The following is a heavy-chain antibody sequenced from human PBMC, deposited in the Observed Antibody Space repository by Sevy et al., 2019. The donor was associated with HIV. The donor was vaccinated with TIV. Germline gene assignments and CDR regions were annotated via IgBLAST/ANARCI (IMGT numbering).Heavy chain of an antibody. V-gene: IGHV3-72*01. CDR1: GFTFSDHY. J-gene: IGHJ3*02. CDR3: AVSLWFGELSDNDAFDI. Sequence: GGSLRLSCAASGFTFSDHYMDWVRQAPGKGLEWVGRTRNKANSYTTEYAASVKGRFTISRDDSKNSLYLQMNSLKTVYTAVYYWAVSLWFGELSDNDAFDIWGQGTMVTVSS. CDR2: TRNKANSYTT. D-gene: IGHD3-10*01.